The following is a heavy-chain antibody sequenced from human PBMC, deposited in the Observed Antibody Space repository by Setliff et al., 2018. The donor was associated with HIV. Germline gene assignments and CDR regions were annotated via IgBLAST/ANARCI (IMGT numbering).Heavy chain of an antibody. J-gene: IGHJ3*02. D-gene: IGHD6-13*01. CDR2: IGTAGDT. V-gene: IGHV3-13*01. CDR1: GFTFSSYD. CDR3: ARLYSTGDAFDI. Sequence: GGSLRLSCAASGFTFSSYDMHWVRQATGKGLEWVSAIGTAGDTYYPGSVKGRFTISRENAKNSLYLQMNSLRAGDTAVYYRARLYSTGDAFDIWGQGTMVTVSS.